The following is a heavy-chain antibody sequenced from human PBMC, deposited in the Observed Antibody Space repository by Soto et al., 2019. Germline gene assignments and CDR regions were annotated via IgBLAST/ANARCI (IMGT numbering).Heavy chain of an antibody. CDR1: GFTSSSYG. Sequence: GGSLRLSCAASGFTSSSYGVNWVRQAPGKGLAWVSYISSGGSTIYYAGSVKGRFTISRDNAKNSLYLQMNSLRAEDTAVYYCARGARDYYGMDVWGQGTTVTVSS. J-gene: IGHJ6*02. V-gene: IGHV3-48*03. CDR2: ISSGGSTI. CDR3: ARGARDYYGMDV.